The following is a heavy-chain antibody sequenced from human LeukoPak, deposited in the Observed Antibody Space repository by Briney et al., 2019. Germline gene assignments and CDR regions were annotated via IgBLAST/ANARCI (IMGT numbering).Heavy chain of an antibody. CDR3: ARDRFRYCSGAYCSHFEF. CDR1: GFIFDDYA. Sequence: GRSLRLSCAASGFIFDDYAMHWVRQAPGKGLEWASGINWNSGTIGYADSVKGRLTTSRDNAKNSLYLQMNSLRADDMAFYYCARDRFRYCSGAYCSHFEFWGQGTLVSVSS. J-gene: IGHJ4*02. CDR2: INWNSGTI. V-gene: IGHV3-9*03. D-gene: IGHD2-15*01.